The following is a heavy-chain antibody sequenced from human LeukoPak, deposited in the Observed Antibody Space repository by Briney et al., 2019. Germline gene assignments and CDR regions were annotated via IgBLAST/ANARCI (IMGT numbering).Heavy chain of an antibody. V-gene: IGHV1-69*04. D-gene: IGHD4-23*01. CDR1: GGTFSSYT. J-gene: IGHJ4*02. Sequence: SVKVSCKASGGTFSSYTISWVRQAPEQGLEWMGRIIPILGIANYAQKFQGRVTITADKSTSTAYMELSSLRSEDTAVYYCAREGSGNPLDYWGQGTLVTVSS. CDR2: IIPILGIA. CDR3: AREGSGNPLDY.